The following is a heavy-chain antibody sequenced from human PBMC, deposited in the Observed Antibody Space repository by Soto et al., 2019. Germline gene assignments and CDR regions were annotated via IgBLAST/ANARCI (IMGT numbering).Heavy chain of an antibody. CDR3: ARGGLGYNSAFDI. CDR2: ISYDGSNK. J-gene: IGHJ3*02. V-gene: IGHV3-30-3*01. CDR1: GFTFSSYA. D-gene: IGHD5-12*01. Sequence: QVQLVESGGGVVQPGRSLRLSCAASGFTFSSYAMHWVRQAPGKGPEWVAVISYDGSNKYYADSVKGRFTISRDNSKNTLYLQMNSLRAEDTAVYYCARGGLGYNSAFDIWGQGTMVTVSS.